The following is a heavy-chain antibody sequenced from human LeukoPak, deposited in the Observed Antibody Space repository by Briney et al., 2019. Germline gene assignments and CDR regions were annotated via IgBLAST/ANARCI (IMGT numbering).Heavy chain of an antibody. D-gene: IGHD2-15*01. CDR3: ARHRLPEEGYCSAGTCYPRYEFDN. J-gene: IGHJ4*02. CDR2: VYVSGST. CDR1: HDSISNYY. V-gene: IGHV4-59*01. Sequence: PSETLSPTCTVSHDSISNYYWSWIRQPPGKGLEWIGYVYVSGSTKYNPSLKSRVAISLDTSKNQFALKLKSVTAADTAVYFCARHRLPEEGYCSAGTCYPRYEFDNWGQGTLVTVSS.